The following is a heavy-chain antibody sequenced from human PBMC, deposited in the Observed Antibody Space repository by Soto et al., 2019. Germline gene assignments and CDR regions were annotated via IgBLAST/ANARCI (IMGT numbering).Heavy chain of an antibody. CDR2: ISSNGGST. J-gene: IGHJ5*02. D-gene: IGHD1-1*01. CDR1: GFTFNSYA. CDR3: VKDGERRSSLNWFDP. V-gene: IGHV3-64D*06. Sequence: PGGSLRLSCASSGFTFNSYAMHWVRQAPGKGLEYVSAISSNGGSTYYADSVKGRFTISRDNSKNTLYLQMSSLRAEDTAVYYCVKDGERRSSLNWFDPWGQGTLVTVSS.